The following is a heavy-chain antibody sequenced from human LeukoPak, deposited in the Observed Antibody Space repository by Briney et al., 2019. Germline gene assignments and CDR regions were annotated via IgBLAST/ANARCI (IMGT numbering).Heavy chain of an antibody. D-gene: IGHD3-16*01. Sequence: GGSLRLSYAASGFTFSSYGMSWVRQAPGKGLEWVANIKQDGSDKYYLDSMKGRLTISRDNAKNSLYLQVNSLRVEDTAVYYCASLNYGQVWGSPHYYFDYWGQGILVTVSS. CDR2: IKQDGSDK. CDR3: ASLNYGQVWGSPHYYFDY. CDR1: GFTFSSYG. V-gene: IGHV3-7*01. J-gene: IGHJ4*02.